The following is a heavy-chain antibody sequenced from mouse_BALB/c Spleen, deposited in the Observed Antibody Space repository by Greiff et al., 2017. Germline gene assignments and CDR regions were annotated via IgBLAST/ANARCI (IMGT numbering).Heavy chain of an antibody. D-gene: IGHD3-2*01. CDR1: GFTFSSYA. Sequence: EVQLVESGGGLVKPGGSLKLSCAASGFTFSSYAMSWVRQTPEKRLEWVASISSGGSTYYPDSVKGRFTISRDNARNILYLQMSSLRSEDTAMYYCAREATARATSYAMDYWGQGTSVTVSS. V-gene: IGHV5-6-5*01. J-gene: IGHJ4*01. CDR3: AREATARATSYAMDY. CDR2: ISSGGST.